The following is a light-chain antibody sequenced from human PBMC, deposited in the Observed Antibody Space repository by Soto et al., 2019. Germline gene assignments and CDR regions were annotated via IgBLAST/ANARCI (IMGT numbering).Light chain of an antibody. CDR3: QQYGSSGT. CDR1: QSVSSN. CDR2: AVS. Sequence: EIVMTQSPATLSVSPGERATLSCRASQSVSSNLAWYQQKPGQAPRLLIYAVSTRATGIPDRFSGSGSGTDFTLTISRLEPEDFAVYYCQQYGSSGTFGQGTKVDI. J-gene: IGKJ1*01. V-gene: IGKV3-20*01.